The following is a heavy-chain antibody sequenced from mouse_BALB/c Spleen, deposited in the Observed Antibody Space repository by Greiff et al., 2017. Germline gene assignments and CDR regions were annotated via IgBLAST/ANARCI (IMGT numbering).Heavy chain of an antibody. D-gene: IGHD1-1*01. Sequence: VQLQQSGAELAKPGASVKMSCKASGYTFTSYWMHWVKQRPGQGLEWIGYINPSTGYTEYNQKFKDKATLTADKSSSTAYMQLSSLTSEDSAVYYCARPFYGSSYEGVAYWGQGTLVTVSA. CDR2: INPSTGYT. CDR1: GYTFTSYW. CDR3: ARPFYGSSYEGVAY. V-gene: IGHV1-7*01. J-gene: IGHJ3*01.